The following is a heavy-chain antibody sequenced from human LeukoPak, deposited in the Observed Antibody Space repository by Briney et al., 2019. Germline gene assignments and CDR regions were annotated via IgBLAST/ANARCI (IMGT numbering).Heavy chain of an antibody. J-gene: IGHJ5*02. Sequence: PSETLSLTCAVSGGSISSSNWWSWVRQPPGKGLEWIGEIYHSGSTNYNPSLKSRVTISVDKSKNQFSLKLSSVTAADTAVYYCARVGYSSGWTGVNWFDPWGQGTLVTVSS. D-gene: IGHD6-19*01. CDR2: IYHSGST. CDR1: GGSISSSNW. CDR3: ARVGYSSGWTGVNWFDP. V-gene: IGHV4-4*02.